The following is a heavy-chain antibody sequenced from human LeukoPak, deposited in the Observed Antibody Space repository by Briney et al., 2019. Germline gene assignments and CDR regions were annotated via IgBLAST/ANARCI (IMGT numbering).Heavy chain of an antibody. CDR3: AKFHFGSGWFDP. D-gene: IGHD3-3*01. CDR1: GFTFSSYA. CDR2: ISGSGGST. Sequence: PGGSLRLSCAASGFTFSSYAMSWVRQAPGKGLEWVSAISGSGGSTYYADSVKGRFTISRDNSKNTLYLQVNSLRAEDTAVYYCAKFHFGSGWFDPWGQGTLVTVSS. J-gene: IGHJ5*02. V-gene: IGHV3-23*01.